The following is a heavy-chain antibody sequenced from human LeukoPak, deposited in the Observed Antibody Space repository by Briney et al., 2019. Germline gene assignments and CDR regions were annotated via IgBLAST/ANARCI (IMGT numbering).Heavy chain of an antibody. CDR1: GFTFSSYG. J-gene: IGHJ4*02. CDR2: ISYDGSNK. Sequence: GGSLRLSCAASGFTFSSYGMHWVRQAPGKGLEWVAVISYDGSNKYYADSVKGRFTISRDNSKNTLYLQMDILRAEDTAVYYCARAGYCSGGSCYGSDYWGQGTLVSVSS. CDR3: ARAGYCSGGSCYGSDY. D-gene: IGHD2-15*01. V-gene: IGHV3-30*03.